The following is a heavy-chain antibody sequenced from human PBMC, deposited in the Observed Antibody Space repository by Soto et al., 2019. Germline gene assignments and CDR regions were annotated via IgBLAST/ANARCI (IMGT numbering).Heavy chain of an antibody. D-gene: IGHD3-10*01. V-gene: IGHV3-23*01. CDR1: GFTFSSYA. Sequence: EVQLLESVGGLVQPGGSLRLSCAASGFTFSSYAMSWVRQAPGKGLEWVSAISGSGGSTYYADSVKGRFTISRDNSKNRLNLQMNSLRVEDTAVYYCAKAAIICFGDDYYYMDVWGKGTTVTVSS. CDR2: ISGSGGST. J-gene: IGHJ6*03. CDR3: AKAAIICFGDDYYYMDV.